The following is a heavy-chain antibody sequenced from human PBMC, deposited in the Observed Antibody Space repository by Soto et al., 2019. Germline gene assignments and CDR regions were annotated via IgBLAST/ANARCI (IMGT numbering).Heavy chain of an antibody. D-gene: IGHD7-27*01. V-gene: IGHV4-4*07. CDR1: GGSISSYY. CDR2: IYTSGST. CDR3: ARAPQINWVGAGSGYYYYGMDV. Sequence: QVQLQESGPGLVKPSETLSLTCTVSGGSISSYYWSWIRQPAGKGLEWIGRIYTSGSTNYNPSLKSRVTMSVDTSKNQFSLKLSSVTAADTAVYYCARAPQINWVGAGSGYYYYGMDVWGQGTTVTVSS. J-gene: IGHJ6*02.